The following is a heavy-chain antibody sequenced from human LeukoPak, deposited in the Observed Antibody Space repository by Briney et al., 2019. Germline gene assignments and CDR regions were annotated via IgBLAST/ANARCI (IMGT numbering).Heavy chain of an antibody. CDR3: ARDRAVATTNYYYGMDV. CDR2: IYYSGST. CDR1: GGSISSYY. Sequence: SETLSLTCTVSGGSISSYYWSWIRQPPGKGLGWIGYIYYSGSTNYNPSLKSRVTISVDTSKNQFSLKLSSVTAADTAVYYCARDRAVATTNYYYGMDVWGQGTTVTVSS. V-gene: IGHV4-59*01. J-gene: IGHJ6*02. D-gene: IGHD5-12*01.